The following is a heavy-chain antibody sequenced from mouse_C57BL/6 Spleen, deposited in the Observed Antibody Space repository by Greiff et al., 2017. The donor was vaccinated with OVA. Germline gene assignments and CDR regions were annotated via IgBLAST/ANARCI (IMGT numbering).Heavy chain of an antibody. J-gene: IGHJ3*01. CDR1: GYTFTSYW. D-gene: IGHD2-4*01. CDR2: INPSNGGT. V-gene: IGHV1-53*01. Sequence: QVQLKQPGTELVKPGASVKLSCKASGYTFTSYWMHWVKQRPGQGLEWIGNINPSNGGTNYNEKFKSKATLTVDKSSSTAYMQLSSLTSEDSAVYYCARVDYDYDWFAYWGQGTLVTVSA. CDR3: ARVDYDYDWFAY.